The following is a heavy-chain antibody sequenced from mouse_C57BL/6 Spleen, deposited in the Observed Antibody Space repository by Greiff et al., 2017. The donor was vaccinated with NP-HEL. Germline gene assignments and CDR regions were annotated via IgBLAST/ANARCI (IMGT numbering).Heavy chain of an antibody. Sequence: QVQLQQPGAELVKPGASVKLSCKASGYTFTSYWMHWVKQRPGRGLEWIGRIDPNSGGTNYNEKFKSKATLTVDTSSSTAYMQLSSLTSEDSAVYYCAYYGSSWSYYAMDYWGQGTSVTVSS. J-gene: IGHJ4*01. CDR1: GYTFTSYW. CDR3: AYYGSSWSYYAMDY. D-gene: IGHD1-1*01. CDR2: IDPNSGGT. V-gene: IGHV1-62-3*01.